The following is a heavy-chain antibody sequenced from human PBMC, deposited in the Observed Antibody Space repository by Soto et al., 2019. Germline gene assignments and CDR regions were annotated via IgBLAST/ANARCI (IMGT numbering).Heavy chain of an antibody. CDR2: INHSGST. V-gene: IGHV4-34*01. Sequence: SETLSLTCAVYGGSFSGYYWSCIRQPPWKGLEWIVEINHSGSTNYNPSLKSRVTISVDTSKNQFSLKLSSVTAADTAVYYGARGPLFLLGVIGVWGQGTTVTVSS. CDR3: ARGPLFLLGVIGV. CDR1: GGSFSGYY. D-gene: IGHD3-10*01. J-gene: IGHJ6*02.